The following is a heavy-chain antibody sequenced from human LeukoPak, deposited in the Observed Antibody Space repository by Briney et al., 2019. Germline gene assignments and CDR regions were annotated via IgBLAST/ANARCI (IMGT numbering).Heavy chain of an antibody. V-gene: IGHV4-34*01. CDR2: INHSGST. Sequence: SETLSLTCAVYGGSFSGYYWSWIRQPPGKGLEWIGEINHSGSTNYNPSLKSRVTISVDTSKNQFSLKLSSVTAADTAVYYCARGPGFDYYDSSGYDFDYWGQGTLVTVSS. J-gene: IGHJ4*02. D-gene: IGHD3-22*01. CDR1: GGSFSGYY. CDR3: ARGPGFDYYDSSGYDFDY.